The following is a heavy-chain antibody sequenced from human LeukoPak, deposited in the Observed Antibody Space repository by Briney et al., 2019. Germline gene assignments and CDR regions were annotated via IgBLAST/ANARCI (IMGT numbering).Heavy chain of an antibody. J-gene: IGHJ4*02. D-gene: IGHD4-17*01. V-gene: IGHV4-34*01. CDR3: ARVDYGDYSKCLDY. CDR1: GESFTAYY. CDR2: INHSGNT. Sequence: PSETLSLTCAVYGESFTAYYWSWIRQSPGKGLEWIGEINHSGNTNYNPSLKSRVTISVDTSKNQFSLKLTSVTAADTAVYYCARVDYGDYSKCLDYWGQGTLVTVSS.